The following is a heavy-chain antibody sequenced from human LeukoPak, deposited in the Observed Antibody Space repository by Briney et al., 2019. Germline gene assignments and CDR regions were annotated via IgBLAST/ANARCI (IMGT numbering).Heavy chain of an antibody. V-gene: IGHV4-34*01. D-gene: IGHD4-23*01. CDR1: GGSFSGYY. Sequence: SETLSLTCALYGGSFSGYYGLWVRQAPGEGLEWLGEDGHSGLTNYKPSLKSRLTISLDMSKNQFSLRLTSVTAADTAVYYCARDGGPNNYWFDPWGQGTLVTVSS. CDR3: ARDGGPNNYWFDP. CDR2: DGHSGLT. J-gene: IGHJ5*02.